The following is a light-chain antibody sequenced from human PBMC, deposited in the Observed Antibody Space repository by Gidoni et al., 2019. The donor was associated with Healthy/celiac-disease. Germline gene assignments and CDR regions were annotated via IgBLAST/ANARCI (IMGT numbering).Light chain of an antibody. CDR2: GAS. CDR3: QQYGSSPGLT. V-gene: IGKV3-20*01. Sequence: EIVLTQSPGTLSLSPGERATLSCRASQSVSSSYLAWYQQKPGQAPSLLLYGASSRATGIPDRFSGSVSGTDFTLTISRLEPEDFAVYYCQQYGSSPGLTFGGGTKVEIK. CDR1: QSVSSSY. J-gene: IGKJ4*01.